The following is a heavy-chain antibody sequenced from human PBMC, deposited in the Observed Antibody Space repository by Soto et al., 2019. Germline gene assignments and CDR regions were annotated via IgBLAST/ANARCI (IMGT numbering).Heavy chain of an antibody. V-gene: IGHV3-9*01. D-gene: IGHD3-22*01. J-gene: IGHJ4*02. Sequence: EAQLVESGGDLVQPGRSLRLSCAASGFSFDDYAIHWVRQAPGKGLEWVSSISWNSGRKAYADSVKGRFTISRDNAKNSLYLQMNSLRPEDTALYYCAKDRYYDSSGPLDYWGQGTLVTVSS. CDR3: AKDRYYDSSGPLDY. CDR2: ISWNSGRK. CDR1: GFSFDDYA.